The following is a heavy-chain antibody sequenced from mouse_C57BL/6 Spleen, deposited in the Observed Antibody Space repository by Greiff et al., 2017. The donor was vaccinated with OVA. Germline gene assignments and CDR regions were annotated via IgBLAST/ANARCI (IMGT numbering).Heavy chain of an antibody. CDR1: GYTFTSYG. Sequence: QVQLQQSGAELARPGASVKLSCKASGYTFTSYGISWVKQRTGQGLEWIGEIYPRSGNTYYNEKFKGKATLTADKSSGTAYMELRSLTSEDSAVYFCASEVNRGYFDYWGQGTTLTVSS. D-gene: IGHD2-2*01. V-gene: IGHV1-81*01. J-gene: IGHJ2*01. CDR3: ASEVNRGYFDY. CDR2: IYPRSGNT.